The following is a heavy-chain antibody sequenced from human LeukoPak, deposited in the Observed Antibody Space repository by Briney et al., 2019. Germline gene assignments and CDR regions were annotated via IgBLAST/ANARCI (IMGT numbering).Heavy chain of an antibody. V-gene: IGHV3-30*02. CDR3: AKDRYSSSWYFDY. CDR1: GFTFSSYG. J-gene: IGHJ4*02. D-gene: IGHD6-13*01. Sequence: GRSLRLSCAASGFTFSSYGMHWVRQAPGKGLEWVAFIRYDGSNKYYADSVKGRFTISRDNSKNTLYLQMNSLRAEDTAVYYCAKDRYSSSWYFDYWGQGTLVTVSS. CDR2: IRYDGSNK.